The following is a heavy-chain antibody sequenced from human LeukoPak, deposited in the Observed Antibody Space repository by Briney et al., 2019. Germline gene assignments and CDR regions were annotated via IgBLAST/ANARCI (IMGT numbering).Heavy chain of an antibody. CDR1: GYSISSGYY. CDR3: ARSSVVPREGFDY. V-gene: IGHV4-38-2*02. D-gene: IGHD1-26*01. CDR2: IYYDGTT. J-gene: IGHJ4*02. Sequence: SETLSLTCIVSGYSISSGYYWGWVRQSPGKGLEWIGSIYYDGTTYYSPSLKSRVTVLRDTSKNQFSLRLSSVTAADTAVYYCARSSVVPREGFDYWGQGTQVTVSS.